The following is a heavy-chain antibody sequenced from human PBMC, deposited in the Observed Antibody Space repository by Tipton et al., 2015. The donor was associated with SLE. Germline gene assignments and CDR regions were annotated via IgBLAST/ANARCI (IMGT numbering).Heavy chain of an antibody. Sequence: AGLVKPSETLSLTCAVYGGSFSGYYWTWIRQPPGKGLEWIASTYYSGDTKYSPSLKSRLTISLDTKNQFSLRLTSVTAADTAVYYCARGVPSLYDFRSGSWVGPFDAWGQGTLVSVSS. D-gene: IGHD3-3*01. V-gene: IGHV4-34*01. J-gene: IGHJ5*02. CDR3: ARGVPSLYDFRSGSWVGPFDA. CDR2: TYYSGDT. CDR1: GGSFSGYY.